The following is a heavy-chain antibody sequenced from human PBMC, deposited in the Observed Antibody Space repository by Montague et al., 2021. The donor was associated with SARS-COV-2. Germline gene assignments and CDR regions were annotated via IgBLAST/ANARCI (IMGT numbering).Heavy chain of an antibody. Sequence: TLSLTCTVSGASISTGIYYWSWIRQPAGKGLEWIGRIRTTGHTYYNSSLESRVFMSVDTSTNQFSLSLTSVTAADTAVYFCARFGTGQLVVDLWGQGTLVTVSS. CDR1: GASISTGIYY. J-gene: IGHJ5*02. V-gene: IGHV4-61*02. CDR2: IRTTGHT. CDR3: ARFGTGQLVVDL. D-gene: IGHD6-6*01.